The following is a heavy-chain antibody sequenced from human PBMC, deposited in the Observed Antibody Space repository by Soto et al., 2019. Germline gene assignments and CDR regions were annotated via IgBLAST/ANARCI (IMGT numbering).Heavy chain of an antibody. CDR1: GYSFTSYW. D-gene: IGHD3-22*01. V-gene: IGHV5-51*01. CDR3: ARQRNYYDSSGYTPGGRNWFDP. Sequence: GESLKISCKGSGYSFTSYWIGWVRQMPGKGLEWMGIIYPGDSDTRYSPSFQGQVTISADKSISTAYLQWSSLKASDTAMYYCARQRNYYDSSGYTPGGRNWFDPWGQGTLVTVSS. J-gene: IGHJ5*02. CDR2: IYPGDSDT.